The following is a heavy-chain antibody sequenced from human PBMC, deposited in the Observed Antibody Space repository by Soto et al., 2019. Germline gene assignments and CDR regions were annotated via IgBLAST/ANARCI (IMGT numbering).Heavy chain of an antibody. CDR1: GYTFTGYD. CDR3: ARAKRILALNDY. V-gene: IGHV1-8*01. Sequence: QVQLVQSGAEVKKPGASVKVSCKASGYTFTGYDINWVRQAPGQVLEWMEWMNPNNGNTGYAQKFQGRVTMTRDTARSTAYMELSGLRSEDTAVYYCARAKRILALNDYWGQGTLVTVSS. CDR2: MNPNNGNT. D-gene: IGHD2-15*01. J-gene: IGHJ4*02.